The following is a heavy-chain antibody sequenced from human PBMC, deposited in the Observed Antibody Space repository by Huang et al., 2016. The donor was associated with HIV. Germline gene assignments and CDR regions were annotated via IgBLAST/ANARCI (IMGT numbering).Heavy chain of an antibody. CDR3: APTDASLATSFDH. J-gene: IGHJ4*02. CDR1: VYIFSNYW. V-gene: IGHV5-51*03. CDR2: VYPGNSVT. Sequence: EVQLEQSGAEVKKPGESLKLACKDSVYIFSNYWIGWVRQMPGTGRERIGFVYPGNSVTSYGPSFYGGVTVSVDKSIATAYLQWSSLRPSDTARYYCAPTDASLATSFDHWGRGTMLTVSS.